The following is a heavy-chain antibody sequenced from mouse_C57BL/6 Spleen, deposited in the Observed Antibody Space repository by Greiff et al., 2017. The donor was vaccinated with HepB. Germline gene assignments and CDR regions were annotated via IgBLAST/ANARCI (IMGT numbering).Heavy chain of an antibody. V-gene: IGHV5-4*01. J-gene: IGHJ3*01. Sequence: EVMLVESGGGLVKPGGSLKLSCAASGFTFSSYAMSWVRQTPEKRLEWVATISDGGSYTYYPDNVKGRFTISRDNAKNNLYLQMSHLKSEDTAMYYCAREGAYYSNYVWFAYWGQGTLVTVSA. CDR3: AREGAYYSNYVWFAY. CDR1: GFTFSSYA. D-gene: IGHD2-5*01. CDR2: ISDGGSYT.